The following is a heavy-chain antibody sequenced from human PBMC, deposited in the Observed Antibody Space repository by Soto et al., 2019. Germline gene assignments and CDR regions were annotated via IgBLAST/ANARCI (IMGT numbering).Heavy chain of an antibody. V-gene: IGHV3-23*05. J-gene: IGHJ4*02. CDR2: IDGPTTNT. CDR3: VTWLSAHFDY. CDR1: GFTFAHYS. D-gene: IGHD6-19*01. Sequence: GGSLRLSCAACGFTFAHYSMMWARQAAGRGLEWVSTIDGPTTNTHYIDSVKGRFFISRDNAINTVYLQMNGLRAEDTAVYYCVTWLSAHFDYWGRGTLVTVSS.